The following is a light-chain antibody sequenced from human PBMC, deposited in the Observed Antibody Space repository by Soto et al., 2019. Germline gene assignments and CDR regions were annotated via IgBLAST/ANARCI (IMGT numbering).Light chain of an antibody. J-gene: IGLJ1*01. Sequence: QSVLTQPRSVSGSPGQSVTISCTGTSSDVGGYNYVSWYQEQPGKAPKLTIYDVSKRPSGVPDRFSGSKSGNTASLTISGLQAEDEADCYCCSYAGSYSYVFGTGTKVTVL. CDR3: CSYAGSYSYV. V-gene: IGLV2-11*01. CDR2: DVS. CDR1: SSDVGGYNY.